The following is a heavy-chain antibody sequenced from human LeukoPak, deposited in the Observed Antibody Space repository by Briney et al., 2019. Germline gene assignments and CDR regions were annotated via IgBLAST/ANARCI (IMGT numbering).Heavy chain of an antibody. J-gene: IGHJ3*01. CDR2: IYGSGGT. Sequence: PSETLSLTCSVSGGAISNFYWSWIRQSAGKGLEWVGQIYGSGGTNYNPSLKSRVTMSTDKSNNQISLRLPSVTAADTAVYYCARNRTSYYGEIPFDVWGQGTMVTVSS. CDR3: ARNRTSYYGEIPFDV. D-gene: IGHD3/OR15-3a*01. V-gene: IGHV4-4*07. CDR1: GGAISNFY.